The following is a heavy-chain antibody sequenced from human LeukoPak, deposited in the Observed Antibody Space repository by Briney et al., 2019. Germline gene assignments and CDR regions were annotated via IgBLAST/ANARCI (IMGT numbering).Heavy chain of an antibody. Sequence: GGSLRLSCVVSGFTFSSYSMIWVRQAPGKGLQWVANMKKDGSETNYVDSVKGRFSISRDNAKNSLYMQMNSLRAEDTAVYYCGRHRSGSGTYFIDYWGQGTLVSVSS. D-gene: IGHD3-10*01. V-gene: IGHV3-7*01. CDR3: GRHRSGSGTYFIDY. CDR1: GFTFSSYS. J-gene: IGHJ4*02. CDR2: MKKDGSET.